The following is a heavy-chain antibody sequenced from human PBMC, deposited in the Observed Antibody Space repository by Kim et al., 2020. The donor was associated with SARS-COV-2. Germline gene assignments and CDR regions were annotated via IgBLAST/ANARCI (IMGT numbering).Heavy chain of an antibody. V-gene: IGHV3-30-3*01. J-gene: IGHJ4*02. CDR3: ARDSLGSIDY. CDR2: NR. Sequence: NRDYADSVKGRVIISGDNSKNILYLQMTSLGPEDTAIYFCARDSLGSIDYWGQGVLVTVSS. D-gene: IGHD1-26*01.